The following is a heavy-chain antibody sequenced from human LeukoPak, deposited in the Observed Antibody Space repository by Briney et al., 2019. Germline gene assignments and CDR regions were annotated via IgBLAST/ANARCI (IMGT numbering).Heavy chain of an antibody. V-gene: IGHV3-11*01. CDR1: GFSFRDDY. D-gene: IGHD5-18*01. CDR2: ISATGKNI. CDR3: AKRIQSAMATGY. Sequence: PGGSLRLSCAASGFSFRDDYMSWIRQIPGKGLECLSYISATGKNIYYADSVKGRFTISRDNSKNTLYLQMNGLRAEDTAVYYCAKRIQSAMATGYWGQGTLVTVSS. J-gene: IGHJ4*02.